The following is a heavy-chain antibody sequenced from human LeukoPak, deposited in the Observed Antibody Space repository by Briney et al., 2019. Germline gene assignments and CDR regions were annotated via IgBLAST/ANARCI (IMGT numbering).Heavy chain of an antibody. CDR3: ARDVLAAGATGTFDI. Sequence: GGSLRLSCAASGFTFSTYAMTWVRQAPGKGLEWVAGIGGRGSSTFYADSVKGRFTISRDNSKNTLYLQMNSLRVEDTAVYYCARDVLAAGATGTFDIWGQGTMVTVSS. V-gene: IGHV3-23*01. D-gene: IGHD1-14*01. CDR2: IGGRGSST. CDR1: GFTFSTYA. J-gene: IGHJ3*02.